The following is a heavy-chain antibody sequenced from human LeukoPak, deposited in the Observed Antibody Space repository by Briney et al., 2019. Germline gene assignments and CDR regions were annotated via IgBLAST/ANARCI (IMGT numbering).Heavy chain of an antibody. CDR1: GGSLSSFA. J-gene: IGHJ1*01. D-gene: IGHD2-15*01. V-gene: IGHV1-69*13. CDR3: ARVMVVAGNGGYFLY. CDR2: IIPIFGST. Sequence: ASVKVSCKASGGSLSSFALNWVRQIPGQGLEWMGGIIPIFGSTNYAQEFQVRVTITADESTNTAYMELSSLRSEDTGVYYCARVMVVAGNGGYFLYWGQGTLVTVSS.